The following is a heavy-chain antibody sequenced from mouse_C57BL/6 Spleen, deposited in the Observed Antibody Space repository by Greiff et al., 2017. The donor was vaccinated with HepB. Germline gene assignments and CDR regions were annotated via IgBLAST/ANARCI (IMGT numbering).Heavy chain of an antibody. CDR1: GYTFTSYW. Sequence: VQRVESGAELAKPGASVKLSCKASGYTFTSYWMHWVKQRPGQGLEWIGYINPSSGYTKYNQKFKDKATLTADTSSSTAYMQLSSLTDEDSAVYDCASRADFAYWGQGTLGTVAA. J-gene: IGHJ3*01. CDR2: INPSSGYT. CDR3: ASRADFAY. V-gene: IGHV1-7*01. D-gene: IGHD6-1*01.